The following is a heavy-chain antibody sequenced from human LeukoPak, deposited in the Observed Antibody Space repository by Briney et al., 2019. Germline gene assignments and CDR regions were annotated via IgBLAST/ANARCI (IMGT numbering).Heavy chain of an antibody. CDR1: GGTFSSYA. J-gene: IGHJ4*02. Sequence: SVKVSCKVSGGTFSSYAISWVRQAPGQGLEWMGRIIPILGIPNYAQKFQGRVTITADKSTSTAYMELSSLRSEDTAVYYCARDVMYSSSWYFDYWGQGTLVTVSS. V-gene: IGHV1-69*04. CDR3: ARDVMYSSSWYFDY. CDR2: IIPILGIP. D-gene: IGHD6-13*01.